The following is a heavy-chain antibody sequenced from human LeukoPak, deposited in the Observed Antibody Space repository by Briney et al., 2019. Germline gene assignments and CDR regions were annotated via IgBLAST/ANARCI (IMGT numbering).Heavy chain of an antibody. D-gene: IGHD6-13*01. Sequence: SETLSLTCTVSSGSISSYYWSWIRQPPGKGLEWIGYIYYSGSTNYNPSLKSRVTISVDTSKNQFSLKLSSVTAADTAVYYCATGSWHDAFDIWGQGTMVTVSS. CDR1: SGSISSYY. CDR2: IYYSGST. CDR3: ATGSWHDAFDI. V-gene: IGHV4-59*01. J-gene: IGHJ3*02.